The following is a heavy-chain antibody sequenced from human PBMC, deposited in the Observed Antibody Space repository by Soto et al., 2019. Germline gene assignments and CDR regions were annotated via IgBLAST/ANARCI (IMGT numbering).Heavy chain of an antibody. CDR3: AHRRGAARIFDY. D-gene: IGHD6-6*01. CDR2: IYWDDDK. CDR1: GFSLSTSGVG. J-gene: IGHJ4*02. V-gene: IGHV2-5*02. Sequence: QITLKESGPTLVKPTQTLTLTCTFSGFSLSTSGVGVGWIRQPPGKALEWLALIYWDDDKRYSPSLKSRLTITKDTAKNPVVLTMTNMDPVDTATYYCAHRRGAARIFDYWGQGTLVTVSS.